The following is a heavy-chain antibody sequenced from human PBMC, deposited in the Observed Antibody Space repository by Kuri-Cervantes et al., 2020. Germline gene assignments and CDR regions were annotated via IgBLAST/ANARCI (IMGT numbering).Heavy chain of an antibody. CDR2: ISYDGSNK. Sequence: GESLKISCAASGFTFSSYGMHWVRQAPGKGLEWVAVISYDGSNKYYADSVKGRFTISRDNAKNSLYQQMNSLRAEDTAVYYCARGFSSGWYFSVNYYYGMDVWGQGTTVTVSS. D-gene: IGHD6-19*01. J-gene: IGHJ6*02. CDR3: ARGFSSGWYFSVNYYYGMDV. V-gene: IGHV3-33*05. CDR1: GFTFSSYG.